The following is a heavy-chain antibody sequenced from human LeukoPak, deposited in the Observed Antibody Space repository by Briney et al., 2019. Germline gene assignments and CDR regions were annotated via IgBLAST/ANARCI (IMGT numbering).Heavy chain of an antibody. D-gene: IGHD2-2*01. CDR2: ISAYNGNT. CDR1: GYTFTSYG. CDR3: ARVVPALRNWFDP. Sequence: GASVKVSCKASGYTFTSYGMSWVRQAPGQGLEWMGWISAYNGNTNHAQKLQGRVTMTTDTSTSTAYMELRSLRSDDTAVYYCARVVPALRNWFDPWGQGTLVTVSS. V-gene: IGHV1-18*01. J-gene: IGHJ5*02.